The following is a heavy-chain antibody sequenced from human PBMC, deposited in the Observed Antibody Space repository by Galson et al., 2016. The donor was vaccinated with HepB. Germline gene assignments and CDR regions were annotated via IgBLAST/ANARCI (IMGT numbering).Heavy chain of an antibody. CDR1: GFTVSGKY. V-gene: IGHV3-53*01. CDR2: IFSVAAT. Sequence: SLRLSCAASGFTVSGKYMSWARQAPGKGLEWVAGIFSVAATYYRDSVKGRFTISRDNSKNTLYLQMNNLRAEDTAVYYCEGYSDPFDIWGQGTMVTVSS. J-gene: IGHJ3*02. D-gene: IGHD3-22*01. CDR3: EGYSDPFDI.